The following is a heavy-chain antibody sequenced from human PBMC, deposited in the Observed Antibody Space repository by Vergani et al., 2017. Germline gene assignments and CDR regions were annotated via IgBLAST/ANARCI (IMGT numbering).Heavy chain of an antibody. Sequence: QVQLQQWGGGLLKPSETLSLTCVVNGGSFTSYHWTWIRQSPGEGLEWVGDIDHTGRPDYNPSLKSRLTMSVDKSRNQFSPTLESVTATDTAIYFCARVNTETNGHLYYYYYMDVWGQGTAVTVS. D-gene: IGHD4-11*01. CDR3: ARVNTETNGHLYYYYYMDV. CDR1: GGSFTSYH. V-gene: IGHV4-34*01. J-gene: IGHJ6*03. CDR2: IDHTGRP.